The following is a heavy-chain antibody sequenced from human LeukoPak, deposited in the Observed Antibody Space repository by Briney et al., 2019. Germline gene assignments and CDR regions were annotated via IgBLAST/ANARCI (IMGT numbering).Heavy chain of an antibody. CDR2: IIPIFGTA. Sequence: SVKVSCKASGGTFSSYAISWVRQAPGQGLEWMGGIIPIFGTANYAQKFQGRVTITTDESTSTAYMELSSLRSEDTAVYYCARDLGEMATPNYYYYMDVWGKGTTVTVSS. J-gene: IGHJ6*03. V-gene: IGHV1-69*05. CDR3: ARDLGEMATPNYYYYMDV. D-gene: IGHD5-24*01. CDR1: GGTFSSYA.